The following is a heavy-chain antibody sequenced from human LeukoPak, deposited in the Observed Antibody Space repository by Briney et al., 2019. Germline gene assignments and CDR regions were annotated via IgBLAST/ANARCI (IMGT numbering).Heavy chain of an antibody. V-gene: IGHV3-23*01. D-gene: IGHD3-10*01. CDR3: AKGDYGSGSYYDKYYYYGMDV. CDR2: ISGSAGST. J-gene: IGHJ6*02. Sequence: GGSLRLSCAASGFTFSSYAMSWVRQAPGKGLEWVSAISGSAGSTYYADSVKGRFTISRDNSKNTLYLQMNSLRAEDTAVYYCAKGDYGSGSYYDKYYYYGMDVWGQGTTVTVSS. CDR1: GFTFSSYA.